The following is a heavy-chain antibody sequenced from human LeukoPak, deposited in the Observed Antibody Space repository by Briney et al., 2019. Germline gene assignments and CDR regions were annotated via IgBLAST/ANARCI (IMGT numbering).Heavy chain of an antibody. V-gene: IGHV4-4*08. J-gene: IGHJ4*02. D-gene: IGHD6-19*01. CDR1: GGSMNTYY. CDR2: IYPSSFT. Sequence: PSETLSPTCTVSGGSMNTYYWTWIRQPAGKGLQWIGYIYPSSFTNHNPSLKSRVTISVDTSKNQFSLKLSSVTAADTAVYYCARVSGGWYLYYFDYWGQGTLVTVSS. CDR3: ARVSGGWYLYYFDY.